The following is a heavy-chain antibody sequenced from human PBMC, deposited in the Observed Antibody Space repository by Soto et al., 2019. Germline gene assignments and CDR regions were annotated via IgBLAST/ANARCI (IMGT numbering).Heavy chain of an antibody. V-gene: IGHV4-34*01. D-gene: IGHD3-22*01. J-gene: IGHJ6*02. CDR2: INHSGST. CDR1: GGSFSGYY. Sequence: QVQLQQWGAGLLKPSETLSVTCAVYGGSFSGYYWSWIRQPPGKGLEWIGEINHSGSTNYNPSLKSRVTISVDTSKNQFSLKLSSVTAADTAVYYCARVGPKIVVVKRYGMDVWGQGTTVTVSS. CDR3: ARVGPKIVVVKRYGMDV.